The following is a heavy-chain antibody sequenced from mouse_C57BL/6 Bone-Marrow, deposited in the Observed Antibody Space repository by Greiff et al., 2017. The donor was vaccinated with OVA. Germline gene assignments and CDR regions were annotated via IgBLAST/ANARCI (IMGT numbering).Heavy chain of an antibody. J-gene: IGHJ1*03. Sequence: VQRVESGPGLVQPSQSLSITCTVSGFSLTSYGVHWVRQPPGKGLEWLGVIWSGGSTDYNAAFISRLSISKDNSKSQVFFKMNSLQADDTAIYYCAKDYGRYFDVWGTGTTVTVSS. CDR2: IWSGGST. CDR3: AKDYGRYFDV. CDR1: GFSLTSYG. D-gene: IGHD1-1*01. V-gene: IGHV2-4*01.